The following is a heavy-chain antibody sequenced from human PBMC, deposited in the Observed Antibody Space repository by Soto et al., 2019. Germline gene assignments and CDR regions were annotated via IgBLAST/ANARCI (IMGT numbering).Heavy chain of an antibody. V-gene: IGHV1-2*04. CDR1: GYTFTGYY. CDR3: ERDTVARYYYYGMDV. Sequence: QVQLVQSGAEVKKPGASVKVSCKASGYTFTGYYMHWVRQAPGQGLEWMGWINPNSGGTNYAQKFQGWVTMTRDTSISTAYMELSRLRSDDTAVYYCERDTVARYYYYGMDVWGQGTTVTVSS. CDR2: INPNSGGT. J-gene: IGHJ6*02. D-gene: IGHD4-17*01.